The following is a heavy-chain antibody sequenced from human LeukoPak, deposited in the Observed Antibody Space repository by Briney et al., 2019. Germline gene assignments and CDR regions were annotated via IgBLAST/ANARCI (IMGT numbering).Heavy chain of an antibody. CDR3: VRDRGEWSYSHDY. V-gene: IGHV4-4*02. D-gene: IGHD3-10*01. J-gene: IGHJ4*02. Sequence: SGTLSLTCAVSGASISSNWWNWVRQPPGKGLEWIGEIHHSGSANYDPSLKSRVTISLDTSENQFSLRLSSVTAADTAVYYCVRDRGEWSYSHDYWGQGTLVTVSS. CDR1: GASISSNW. CDR2: IHHSGSA.